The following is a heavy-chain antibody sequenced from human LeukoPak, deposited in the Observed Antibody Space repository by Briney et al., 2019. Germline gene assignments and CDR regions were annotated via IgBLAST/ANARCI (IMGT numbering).Heavy chain of an antibody. V-gene: IGHV1-2*02. CDR2: INPDSGGT. D-gene: IGHD6-6*01. J-gene: IGHJ4*02. Sequence: ASVKVSCKASGYTFTGYYIHWMRQAPGQGLEWVGWINPDSGGTNYAQNFQGRVTVTRDSSISTAYMDLSRLTSDDTAMYYCAREAPYSSCPDYWGQGTLVTVSS. CDR3: AREAPYSSCPDY. CDR1: GYTFTGYY.